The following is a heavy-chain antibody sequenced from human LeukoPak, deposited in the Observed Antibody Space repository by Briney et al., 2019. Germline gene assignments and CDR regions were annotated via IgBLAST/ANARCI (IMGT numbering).Heavy chain of an antibody. CDR1: GYIFTYYW. J-gene: IGHJ4*02. D-gene: IGHD1-1*01. CDR3: ARQDGNSKYYFDY. Sequence: ESLTLSCKVSGYIFTYYWIGWVRQMPGKGLEWMGIIYPGDSDTIYRPSFQGQVTISVDKSISTAYLQWSSLKASDTAMYYCARQDGNSKYYFDYWGQGTLVTISS. V-gene: IGHV5-51*01. CDR2: IYPGDSDT.